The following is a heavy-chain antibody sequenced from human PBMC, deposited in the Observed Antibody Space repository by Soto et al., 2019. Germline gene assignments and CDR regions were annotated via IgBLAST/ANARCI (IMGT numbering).Heavy chain of an antibody. CDR3: ARAAMGGSSWPFDY. J-gene: IGHJ4*02. CDR1: GGSISSGGYY. V-gene: IGHV4-30-2*01. Sequence: PSETLSLTCAVSGGSISSGGYYWSWIRQPPGKGLEWIAYIYHSGSTYYNPSLKSRVTISVDTSKNQFSLKLSSVTAADTAVYYCARAAMGGSSWPFDYRGQGTLVTVSS. D-gene: IGHD6-13*01. CDR2: IYHSGST.